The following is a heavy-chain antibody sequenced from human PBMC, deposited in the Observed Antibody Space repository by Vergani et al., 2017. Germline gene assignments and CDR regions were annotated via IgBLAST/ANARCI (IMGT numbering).Heavy chain of an antibody. CDR2: INHSGST. Sequence: QVQLQQWGAGLLKPSETLSLTCAVYGGSFSGYYWSWIRQPPGKGLEWIGEINHSGSTNYNPSLKSRVTISVDTSKIQFSLKLSSVTAADTAVYYCAREVAGRGYFDYWGQGTLVTVSS. D-gene: IGHD1-14*01. J-gene: IGHJ4*02. CDR3: AREVAGRGYFDY. CDR1: GGSFSGYY. V-gene: IGHV4-34*01.